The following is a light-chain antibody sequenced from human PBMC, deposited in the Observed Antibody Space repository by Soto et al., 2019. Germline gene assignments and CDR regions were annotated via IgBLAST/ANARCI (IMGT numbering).Light chain of an antibody. J-gene: IGKJ1*01. V-gene: IGKV3-15*01. Sequence: EIVLTQSPATLSVSPGERVALSCRASQGIGSTLAWYRQQPGQAPGLLIYDSNIRATGVPARFSGTRSGTEFTLTISGLQSEDFATYYCQQLNSYPRWTFGQGTKVDIK. CDR2: DSN. CDR1: QGIGST. CDR3: QQLNSYPRWT.